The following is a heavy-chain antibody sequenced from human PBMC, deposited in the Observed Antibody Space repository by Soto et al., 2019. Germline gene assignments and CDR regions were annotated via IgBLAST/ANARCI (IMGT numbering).Heavy chain of an antibody. D-gene: IGHD3-16*01. V-gene: IGHV3-48*02. CDR3: ARDTSHGVTIGGLDS. Sequence: PGGSLRLSCEASGFSFSNYNMNWVRQAPGKGLEWASHITDGLTKHYADFVQGRFTISRDNAKNSLYLEMTDLRDEETAVYYCARDTSHGVTIGGLDSWGQGTLVTVSS. CDR2: ITDGLTK. J-gene: IGHJ4*02. CDR1: GFSFSNYN.